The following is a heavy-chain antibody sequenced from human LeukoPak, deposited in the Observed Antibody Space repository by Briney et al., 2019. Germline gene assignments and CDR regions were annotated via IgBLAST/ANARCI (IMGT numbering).Heavy chain of an antibody. CDR3: ARHRKGYGYVVDWFDP. CDR2: IYYSGST. CDR1: GGSISSSSYC. Sequence: SETLSLTCTVSGGSISSSSYCWGWIRQPPGKGLEWIGSIYYSGSTYYNPSLKSRVTISVDTSKNQFSLKLSSVTAADTAVYYCARHRKGYGYVVDWFDPWGQGTLVTVSS. J-gene: IGHJ5*02. V-gene: IGHV4-39*01. D-gene: IGHD5-12*01.